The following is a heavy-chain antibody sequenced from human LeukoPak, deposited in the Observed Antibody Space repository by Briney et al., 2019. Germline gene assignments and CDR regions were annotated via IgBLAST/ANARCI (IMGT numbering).Heavy chain of an antibody. Sequence: SETLSLTCAVYGGSFSGYYWSWIRQPPGKGLEWIGEINHSGSTNYNPSLKSRVTISVDTSKNQFSLKLSSVTAADTAVYYCARGAVWSGYNYWGQGTPVTVSS. V-gene: IGHV4-34*01. D-gene: IGHD3-3*01. CDR3: ARGAVWSGYNY. CDR1: GGSFSGYY. J-gene: IGHJ4*02. CDR2: INHSGST.